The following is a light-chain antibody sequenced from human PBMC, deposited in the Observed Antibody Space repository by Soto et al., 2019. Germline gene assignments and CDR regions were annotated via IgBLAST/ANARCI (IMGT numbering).Light chain of an antibody. Sequence: PSSLSASVGDRVTITCRASQGISTYLNWYQQKPGKAPKLLIYAASSLQSGVPSRFSGSGSETDFTLTISSLQPEDFATYSCQQSYSTTWTFGQGTKVDIK. J-gene: IGKJ1*01. CDR1: QGISTY. CDR3: QQSYSTTWT. CDR2: AAS. V-gene: IGKV1-39*01.